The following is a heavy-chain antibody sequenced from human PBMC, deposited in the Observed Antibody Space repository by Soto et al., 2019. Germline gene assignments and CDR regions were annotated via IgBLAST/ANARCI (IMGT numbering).Heavy chain of an antibody. D-gene: IGHD3-16*02. J-gene: IGHJ4*02. CDR2: IIPIFGTA. CDR3: VREDDYVWGSYRYFDY. V-gene: IGHV1-69*06. CDR1: GGTFSSYA. Sequence: QVQLVQSGAEVKKPGSSVKVSCKASGGTFSSYAISWVRQAPGQGLEWMGGIIPIFGTANYAQKFQGRVTITADKSTSTAYMELSSLRSEDTAVYYCVREDDYVWGSYRYFDYWAREPWSPSPQ.